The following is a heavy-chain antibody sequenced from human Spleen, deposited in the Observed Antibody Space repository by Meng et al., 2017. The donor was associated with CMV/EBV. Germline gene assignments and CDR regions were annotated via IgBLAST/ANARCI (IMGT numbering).Heavy chain of an antibody. CDR1: GFIFSRYW. Sequence: GGSLRLSCAASGFIFSRYWMHWVRQAPGKGLVWVSRINPDGSDTTYADSVKGRFTISRDDSKKTLYLQMNSLRAEDTGVYYCAKSMGAYSNNWFDPWGQGTLVTVSS. D-gene: IGHD3-16*01. CDR2: INPDGSDT. CDR3: AKSMGAYSNNWFDP. V-gene: IGHV3-74*03. J-gene: IGHJ5*02.